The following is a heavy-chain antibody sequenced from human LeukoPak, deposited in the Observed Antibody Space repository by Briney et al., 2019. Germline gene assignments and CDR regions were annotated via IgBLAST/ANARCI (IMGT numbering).Heavy chain of an antibody. Sequence: RAGGSLRLSCAASGFTFDDYGMSWVRQAPGKGLEWVSGINWNGGSTVYADSVKGRFTISRDNAKNSLYLQMNSLRAEDTALYHCARGSYQHGYNILTGLRYYSYMDVWGKGTTVTISS. CDR2: INWNGGST. J-gene: IGHJ6*03. V-gene: IGHV3-20*01. CDR3: ARGSYQHGYNILTGLRYYSYMDV. D-gene: IGHD3-9*01. CDR1: GFTFDDYG.